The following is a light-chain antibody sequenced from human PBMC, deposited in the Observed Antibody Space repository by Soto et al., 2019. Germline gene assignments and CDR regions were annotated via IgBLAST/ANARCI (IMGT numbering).Light chain of an antibody. V-gene: IGLV2-14*01. CDR1: SSDVGNYNY. Sequence: SALTQSASVSGSPGQSITISCTGTSSDVGNYNYVSWYQQHPGEVPKLIIFNVNNRPSGVSNRFSGSKSGNTASLTISGLQAEDEADYYYSSFTSSTTYVFGTGTKVTVL. J-gene: IGLJ1*01. CDR2: NVN. CDR3: SSFTSSTTYV.